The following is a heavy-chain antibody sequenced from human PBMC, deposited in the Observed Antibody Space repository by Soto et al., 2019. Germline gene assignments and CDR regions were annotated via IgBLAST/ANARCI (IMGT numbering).Heavy chain of an antibody. V-gene: IGHV1-46*01. D-gene: IGHD3-22*01. CDR2: INPSGGST. Sequence: ASVKVSCKASGYTLTSCYMHWVRQDPGQGLEWMGIINPSGGSTSYAQKFQGRVTMTRDTSTSTVYMELSSLRSEDTAVYYCARASADYYDSSGYYYDWGQGTLVTVSS. CDR3: ARASADYYDSSGYYYD. J-gene: IGHJ4*02. CDR1: GYTLTSCY.